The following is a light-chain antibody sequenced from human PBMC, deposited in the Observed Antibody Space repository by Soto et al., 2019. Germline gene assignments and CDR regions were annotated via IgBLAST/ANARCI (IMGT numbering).Light chain of an antibody. CDR1: SSDVGGYNY. Sequence: QSVLTQPASASGSPGQSITISCTGTSSDVGGYNYVSWYQHHPGKAPKLMIYDVSNPPAGVSHLFSGSKSANAASLTISRLQAEDEDYYYCSSYTTSGSVVFGGGTQLTVL. J-gene: IGLJ2*01. CDR2: DVS. V-gene: IGLV2-14*03. CDR3: SSYTTSGSVV.